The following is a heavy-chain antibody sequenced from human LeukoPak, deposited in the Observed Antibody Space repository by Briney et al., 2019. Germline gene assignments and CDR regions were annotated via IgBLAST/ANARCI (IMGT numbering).Heavy chain of an antibody. CDR2: ISSSGSTI. CDR1: GFTFSDYY. Sequence: GGSLRLSCAASGFTFSDYYMSWIRQAPGKGLEWVSYISSSGSTIYYADFVKGRFTISRDNAKNSLYLQMNSLRAEDTAVYYCASTVVAGKDPIDYWGQGTLVTVSS. J-gene: IGHJ4*02. V-gene: IGHV3-11*01. CDR3: ASTVVAGKDPIDY. D-gene: IGHD6-19*01.